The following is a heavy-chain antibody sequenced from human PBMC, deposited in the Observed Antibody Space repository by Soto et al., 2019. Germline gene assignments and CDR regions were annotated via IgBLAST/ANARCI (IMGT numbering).Heavy chain of an antibody. V-gene: IGHV3-74*01. Sequence: PGGSLRLSCAASGFTFSSYSMNWVRQAPGKGLEWVARISGDGTTTTYVDSAKGRFTISKDNAKNTVYLQMNGLRTEDTAVYYCGRGSGPRGRPYWGQGITVTVSS. J-gene: IGHJ1*01. CDR1: GFTFSSYS. CDR3: GRGSGPRGRPY. D-gene: IGHD3-16*01. CDR2: ISGDGTTT.